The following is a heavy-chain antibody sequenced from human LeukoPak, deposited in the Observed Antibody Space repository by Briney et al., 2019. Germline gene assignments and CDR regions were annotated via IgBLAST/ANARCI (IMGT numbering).Heavy chain of an antibody. CDR2: ISSSSSYI. CDR3: AKDIIGYGSGSYYNGIYYLDV. J-gene: IGHJ6*03. V-gene: IGHV3-21*01. D-gene: IGHD3-10*01. CDR1: GFTFSSYS. Sequence: GGSLRLSCAASGFTFSSYSMNWVRQAPGKGLEWVSSISSSSSYIYYADSVKGRFTISRGNAKNSPYLQMNSLRAEDTAVYYCAKDIIGYGSGSYYNGIYYLDVWGKGTTVTVSS.